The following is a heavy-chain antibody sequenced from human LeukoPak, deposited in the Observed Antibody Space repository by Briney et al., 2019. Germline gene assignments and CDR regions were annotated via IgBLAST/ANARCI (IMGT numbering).Heavy chain of an antibody. D-gene: IGHD6-6*01. CDR3: ARDSPPQYNISSAGFDY. CDR1: GGSIRSYY. CDR2: IYYRGNT. J-gene: IGHJ4*02. Sequence: SETLSLTCTVSGGSIRSYYWSWIRQPPGKGLEWIGYIYYRGNTNYNPSLKSRVTISVDTSKNQFSLKLSSVTAADTAVYYCARDSPPQYNISSAGFDYWGQGTLVTVSS. V-gene: IGHV4-59*01.